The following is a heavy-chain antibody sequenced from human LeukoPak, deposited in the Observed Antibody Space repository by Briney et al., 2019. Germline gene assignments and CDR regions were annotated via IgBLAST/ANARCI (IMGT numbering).Heavy chain of an antibody. V-gene: IGHV4-34*01. J-gene: IGHJ5*02. CDR1: GFTFSSYS. CDR3: ARKSWSWFDP. CDR2: INHSGST. D-gene: IGHD3-10*01. Sequence: GSRRLSCAASGFTFSSYSMNWIRQPPGKGLEWIGEINHSGSTNYDPSLKSRVTISVDTSKNQFSLKLSSVTAADTAVYYCARKSWSWFDPWGQGTLVTVSS.